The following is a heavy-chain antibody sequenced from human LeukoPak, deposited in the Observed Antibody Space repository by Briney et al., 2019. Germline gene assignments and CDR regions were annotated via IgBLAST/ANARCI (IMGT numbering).Heavy chain of an antibody. V-gene: IGHV4-59*01. CDR1: GGSISSYY. J-gene: IGHJ6*03. Sequence: SETLSLTCTVSGGSISSYYWSWIRQPPGKGLEWMGYIYYSGSTNYNPSLKSRVTISVDTSKNQFSLKLSSVTAADTAVYYCARTGYSSSSYYYYYMDVWGKGTTVTVSS. CDR2: IYYSGST. D-gene: IGHD6-13*01. CDR3: ARTGYSSSSYYYYYMDV.